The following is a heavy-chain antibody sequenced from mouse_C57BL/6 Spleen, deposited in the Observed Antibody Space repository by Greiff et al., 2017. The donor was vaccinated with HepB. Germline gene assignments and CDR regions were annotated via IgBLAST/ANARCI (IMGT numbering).Heavy chain of an antibody. J-gene: IGHJ3*01. CDR2: ISYDGSN. CDR1: GYSITSGYY. Sequence: DVKLQESGPGLVKPSQSLSLTCSVTGYSITSGYYWNWIRQFPGNKLEWMGYISYDGSNNYNPSLKNRISITRDTSKNQFFLKLNSVTTEDTATYYCAREEAMEGFAYWGQGTLVTVSA. V-gene: IGHV3-6*01. D-gene: IGHD1-1*02. CDR3: AREEAMEGFAY.